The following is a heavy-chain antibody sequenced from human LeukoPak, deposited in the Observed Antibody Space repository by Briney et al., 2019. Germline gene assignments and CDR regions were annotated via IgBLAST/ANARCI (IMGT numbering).Heavy chain of an antibody. CDR3: AKAASSSWPSYYYGMDV. CDR1: GFIFSSYS. V-gene: IGHV3-23*01. Sequence: GGSLRLSCAASGFIFSSYSMNWDRQAPGKGLEWVSVITGSGGNTYYADSVKGRFTISKDNSKNTVYLRMSSLRVDDTAVYYCAKAASSSWPSYYYGMDVWGQGTTVTVSS. J-gene: IGHJ6*02. D-gene: IGHD6-13*01. CDR2: ITGSGGNT.